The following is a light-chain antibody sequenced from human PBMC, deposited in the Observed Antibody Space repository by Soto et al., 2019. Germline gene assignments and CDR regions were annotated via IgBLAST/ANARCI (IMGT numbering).Light chain of an antibody. CDR2: AAS. J-gene: IGKJ4*01. V-gene: IGKV1-27*01. CDR3: QKYTNVPA. CDR1: QGISNY. Sequence: DIQMTQSPSSLSASVGDRVTITCRASQGISNYLAWYQQIPGKVPKLLISAASTLQSGVPSRFSGSGSGTDFTLTISSLHPEDVATYYCQKYTNVPAFGGGPKVEIK.